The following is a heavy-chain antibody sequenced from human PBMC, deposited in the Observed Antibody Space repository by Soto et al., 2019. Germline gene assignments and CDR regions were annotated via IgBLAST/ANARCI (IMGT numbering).Heavy chain of an antibody. D-gene: IGHD6-6*01. J-gene: IGHJ4*02. CDR3: AKDIYSSSSGQDY. Sequence: EVQLVESGGGLVQPGRSLRLSCTASGFTFDDYAMHWVRQAPGKGLEWVSGISWNGGNIGYADSVKGRFTISRDNAKNSLFLQMNSLRADDTALYFCAKDIYSSSSGQDYWGQGTPVTVSS. CDR1: GFTFDDYA. V-gene: IGHV3-9*01. CDR2: ISWNGGNI.